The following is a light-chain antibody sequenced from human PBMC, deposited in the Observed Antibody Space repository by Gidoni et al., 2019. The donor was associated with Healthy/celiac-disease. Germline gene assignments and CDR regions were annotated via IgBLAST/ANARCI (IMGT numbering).Light chain of an antibody. CDR2: GAS. CDR3: QQYNNWPPPIT. CDR1: QSVSSN. Sequence: EIVMTQSTATLSVSPGERATLSCRASQSVSSNLAWYQQKPGQAPRLLIYGASTRATGIPARFSGSGSGTEFTLTISSLQSEDCAVYYCQQYNNWPPPITFXQXTRLEIK. J-gene: IGKJ5*01. V-gene: IGKV3-15*01.